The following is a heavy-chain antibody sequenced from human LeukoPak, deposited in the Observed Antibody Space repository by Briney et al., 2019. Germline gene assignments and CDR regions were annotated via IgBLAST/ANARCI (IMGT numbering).Heavy chain of an antibody. CDR3: ASEGIAAPFCFDY. CDR1: GFTFSSYS. V-gene: IGHV3-21*01. CDR2: ISSSSSYI. D-gene: IGHD6-13*01. Sequence: GGSLRLSCAASGFTFSSYSMNWVRQAPGKGLEWVSSISSSSSYIYYADSVKGRFTISRDNAKNSLYLQMNSLRAEDTAVYYCASEGIAAPFCFDYWGQGTLVTVSS. J-gene: IGHJ4*02.